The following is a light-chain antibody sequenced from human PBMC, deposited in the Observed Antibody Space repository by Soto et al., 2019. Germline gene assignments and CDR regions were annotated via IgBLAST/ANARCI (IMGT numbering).Light chain of an antibody. CDR3: QQFNSYPIT. J-gene: IGKJ5*01. V-gene: IGKV1-5*01. Sequence: DIQMTQSPSTLSASVGDRVTITCRASQIISSRLAWYQQKPGKAPKLLIYDASSLESGVPSRFSGSGSGTEFTLTIGGLQPDDFATYYCQQFNSYPITFGQGTRLEIK. CDR1: QIISSR. CDR2: DAS.